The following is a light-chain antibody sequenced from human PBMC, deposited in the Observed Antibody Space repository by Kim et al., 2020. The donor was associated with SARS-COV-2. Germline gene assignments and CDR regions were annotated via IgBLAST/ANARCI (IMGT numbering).Light chain of an antibody. CDR2: DVN. V-gene: IGLV2-11*01. J-gene: IGLJ2*01. CDR3: CSYAGSHSAV. Sequence: GQSFALFGTVTSSDVGAYDYVSWYQQYPGKAPKLMIYDVNKRPSGVPDRFSGSKSGNTASLTISGLQADDEADYYCCSYAGSHSAVFGGGTQLTVL. CDR1: SSDVGAYDY.